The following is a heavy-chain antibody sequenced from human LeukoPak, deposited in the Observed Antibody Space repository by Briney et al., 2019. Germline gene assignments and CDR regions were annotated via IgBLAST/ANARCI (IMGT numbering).Heavy chain of an antibody. Sequence: PSETLSLTCTVSGGSISSYYWSWIRQPPGKGLEWIGYIYYSGSTNYNPSLKSRVTISVDTSKNQFSLKLSSVTAADTAVYYCAREVVVVPAAMTMGDWFDPWGQGTLVTVSS. CDR3: AREVVVVPAAMTMGDWFDP. D-gene: IGHD2-2*01. J-gene: IGHJ5*02. V-gene: IGHV4-59*01. CDR2: IYYSGST. CDR1: GGSISSYY.